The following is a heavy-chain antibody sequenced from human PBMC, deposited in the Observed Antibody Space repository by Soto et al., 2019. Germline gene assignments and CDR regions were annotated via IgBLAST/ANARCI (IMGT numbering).Heavy chain of an antibody. CDR3: ASRYGGAIDY. V-gene: IGHV4-59*08. J-gene: IGHJ4*02. D-gene: IGHD3-16*02. Sequence: QVQLQESGPGLVKPSETLSLTCTVSGGTISSWYWSWIRQPPGKGLEWIGYIYYSGSTNCNPSLEGGGTMSVGASKHQFSLKLSSVAAADTAVYYCASRYGGAIDYWGQGTLGTVSS. CDR1: GGTISSWY. CDR2: IYYSGST.